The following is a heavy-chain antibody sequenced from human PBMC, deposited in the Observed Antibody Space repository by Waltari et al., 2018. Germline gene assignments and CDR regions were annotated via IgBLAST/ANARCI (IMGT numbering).Heavy chain of an antibody. CDR1: DCALSKGYY. CDR3: ASDLGGTAVATDAFDI. V-gene: IGHV4-38-2*01. J-gene: IGHJ3*02. CDR2: VSHSGST. Sequence: VQPQKSGQGQVKPSETLSLSTAVSDCALSKGYYWGWIRQPLGKGLEWIGSVSHSGSTYYNPSLKSRVTISIHMSKHQFSLELRSVTAADTAVYFCASDLGGTAVATDAFDIWGQGTMVIVSS. D-gene: IGHD6-19*01.